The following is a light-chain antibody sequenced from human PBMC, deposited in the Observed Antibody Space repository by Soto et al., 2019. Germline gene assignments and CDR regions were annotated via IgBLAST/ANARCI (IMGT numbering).Light chain of an antibody. Sequence: PVERATLSCRASRTVDGNYLAWYHQKPGQAPRLLIHSASTRAPGIPDRFSASGAGTDFTLTIRRLEPEDFAVYYCQQYDSSPRTFGQGTKVDI. CDR3: QQYDSSPRT. V-gene: IGKV3-20*01. J-gene: IGKJ1*01. CDR2: SAS. CDR1: RTVDGNY.